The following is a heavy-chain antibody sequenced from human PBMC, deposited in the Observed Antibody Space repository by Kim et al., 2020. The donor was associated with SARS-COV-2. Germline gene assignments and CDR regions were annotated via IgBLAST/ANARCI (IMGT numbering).Heavy chain of an antibody. CDR3: ARDKDGYNSFDY. Sequence: GGSLRLSCVASGFTFSDNYMTWIRQAPGQGLEWLSDISSSGHTSYTDDVKGRFTISRDNAKKTLFLQMNNLRVEETAVYYCARDKDGYNSFDYWGQGTLVTVSS. CDR1: GFTFSDNY. V-gene: IGHV3-11*06. D-gene: IGHD5-12*01. J-gene: IGHJ4*02. CDR2: ISSSGHT.